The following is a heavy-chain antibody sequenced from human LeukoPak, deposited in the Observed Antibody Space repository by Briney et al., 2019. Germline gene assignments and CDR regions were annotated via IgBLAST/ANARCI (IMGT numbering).Heavy chain of an antibody. CDR2: INWNGDSV. J-gene: IGHJ4*02. V-gene: IGHV3-20*04. CDR1: GFTFDDYG. CDR3: ASGSSSWQDY. Sequence: PGGSLRLSCAASGFTFDDYGMSWVRQAPGKGLEWVSGINWNGDSVGYADSVKGRFTISRDNAKNSLYLQMNSLRAEDTALYYCASGSSSWQDYWGQGTLVTVSS. D-gene: IGHD6-13*01.